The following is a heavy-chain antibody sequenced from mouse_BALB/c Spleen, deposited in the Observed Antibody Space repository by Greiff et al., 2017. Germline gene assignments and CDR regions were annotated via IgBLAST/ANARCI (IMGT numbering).Heavy chain of an antibody. Sequence: EVQVVESGGGLVQPGGSRKLSCAASGFTFSSFGMHWVRQAPEKGLEWVAYISSGSSTIYYADTVKGRFTISRDNPKNTLFLQMTSLRSEDTAMYYCARRYGNYYAMDYWGQGTSVTVSS. J-gene: IGHJ4*01. CDR2: ISSGSSTI. V-gene: IGHV5-17*02. CDR3: ARRYGNYYAMDY. CDR1: GFTFSSFG. D-gene: IGHD2-10*02.